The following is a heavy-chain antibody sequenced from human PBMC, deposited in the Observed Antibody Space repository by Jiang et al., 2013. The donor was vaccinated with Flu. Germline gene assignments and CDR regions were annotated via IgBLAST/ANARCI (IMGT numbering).Heavy chain of an antibody. V-gene: IGHV4-39*07. Sequence: SGSGLVKPSETLSLTCTVSGGSISSSNYYWGWIRQPPGKGLEWIGSVYYTGSTHYNPSLKSRGTISLDTSKRQVSLKLDSVTAADTAVYYCARVSIVGASTYFDYWGQGTLVTVS. CDR1: GGSISSSNYY. J-gene: IGHJ4*02. CDR2: VYYTGST. CDR3: ARVSIVGASTYFDY. D-gene: IGHD1-26*01.